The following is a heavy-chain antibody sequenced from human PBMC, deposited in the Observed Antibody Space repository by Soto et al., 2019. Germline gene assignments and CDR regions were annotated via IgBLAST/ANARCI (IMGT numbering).Heavy chain of an antibody. D-gene: IGHD3-3*01. J-gene: IGHJ6*02. CDR3: AREVFEYYYYYYGMDV. CDR2: ISAYNGNT. Sequence: AASVKVSCKASGYTFTSYGISWVRQAPGQGLEWMGWISAYNGNTNYAQKLQGRVTMTTDTSTSTAYMELRSLRSDDTAVYYCAREVFEYYYYYYGMDVWGQGTTVTVSS. CDR1: GYTFTSYG. V-gene: IGHV1-18*01.